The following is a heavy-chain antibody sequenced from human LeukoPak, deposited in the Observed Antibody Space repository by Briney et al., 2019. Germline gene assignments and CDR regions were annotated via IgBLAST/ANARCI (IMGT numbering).Heavy chain of an antibody. CDR1: GGSISSSSYY. V-gene: IGHV4-39*07. CDR2: IYYTGST. D-gene: IGHD6-19*01. CDR3: ARIETYSSGWYDAFFDY. J-gene: IGHJ4*02. Sequence: SEALSLTCTVSGGSISSSSYYWGWIRQPPGKGLESIGNIYYTGSTYYNPSLKSRVTMSADTSKNQFSLKMSSVTAADTAVYYCARIETYSSGWYDAFFDYWGQGTLVTVSS.